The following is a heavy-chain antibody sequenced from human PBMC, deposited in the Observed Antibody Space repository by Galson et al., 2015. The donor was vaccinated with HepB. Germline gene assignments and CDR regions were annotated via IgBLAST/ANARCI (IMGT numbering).Heavy chain of an antibody. V-gene: IGHV3-30-3*01. D-gene: IGHD2-21*01. Sequence: SLRLSCAASGFTFSSYAMHWVRQAPGKGLEWVAVISYDGSNKYYADSVKGRFTISRDNSKNTLYLQMNSLRAEDTAVYYCARDSHGGGDGLRSPEDHDACDICGQGTMVTASS. CDR3: ARDSHGGGDGLRSPEDHDACDI. J-gene: IGHJ3*02. CDR2: ISYDGSNK. CDR1: GFTFSSYA.